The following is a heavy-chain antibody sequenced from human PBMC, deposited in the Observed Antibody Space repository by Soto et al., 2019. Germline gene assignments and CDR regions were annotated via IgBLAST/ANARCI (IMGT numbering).Heavy chain of an antibody. J-gene: IGHJ6*02. CDR3: ARAAVTTLSDYYYYGMDV. Sequence: QVQLVESGGGVVQPGRSLRLSCAASGFTFSSYAMHWVRQAPGKGLEWVAVISYDGSNKYYADSVKGRFTISRDNSKNTLYLRMNSLRAEDTAVYYCARAAVTTLSDYYYYGMDVWGQGTTVTVSS. CDR1: GFTFSSYA. V-gene: IGHV3-30-3*01. D-gene: IGHD4-17*01. CDR2: ISYDGSNK.